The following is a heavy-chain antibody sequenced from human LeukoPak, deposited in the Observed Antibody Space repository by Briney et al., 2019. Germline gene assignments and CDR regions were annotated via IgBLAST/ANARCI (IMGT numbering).Heavy chain of an antibody. CDR3: AKGYCSGGSCYTFEYYFDY. CDR2: ISGSGGST. Sequence: PGGSLRLSCAASGFTFSSYAMSWVRQAPGKGLEWVSAISGSGGSTYYADSVKGRFTISRDNSKNTLYLQMNSLRAEDTAVYYCAKGYCSGGSCYTFEYYFDYWGQGTLVTVSS. D-gene: IGHD2-15*01. V-gene: IGHV3-23*01. CDR1: GFTFSSYA. J-gene: IGHJ4*02.